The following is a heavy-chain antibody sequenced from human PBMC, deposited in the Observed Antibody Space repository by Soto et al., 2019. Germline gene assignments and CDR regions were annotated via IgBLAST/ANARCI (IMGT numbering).Heavy chain of an antibody. CDR1: GFTFSNYW. Sequence: GGSLRLSCAASGFTFSNYWMHWVRQAPGKGLVWVSRISTDGSSTNYADSVKGRFTISRDNAKNTLYLQMSTLRAEDTAVYYCARGGLYDILTGYYSSVGFDYWGQGTLVTVSS. V-gene: IGHV3-74*01. CDR2: ISTDGSST. J-gene: IGHJ4*02. CDR3: ARGGLYDILTGYYSSVGFDY. D-gene: IGHD3-9*01.